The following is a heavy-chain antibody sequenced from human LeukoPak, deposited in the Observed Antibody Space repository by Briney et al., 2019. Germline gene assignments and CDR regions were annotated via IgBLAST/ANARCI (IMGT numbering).Heavy chain of an antibody. CDR1: GGSFSGYY. Sequence: SETLSLTCAVYGGSFSGYYWSWIRQPPGKGLEWIGSIYYSGSTYYNPSLKSRVTISVDTSKNQFSLKLSSVTAADTAVYYCARARGIFGVVIHYFDYWGQGTLVTVSS. CDR3: ARARGIFGVVIHYFDY. CDR2: IYYSGST. V-gene: IGHV4-34*01. J-gene: IGHJ4*02. D-gene: IGHD3-3*01.